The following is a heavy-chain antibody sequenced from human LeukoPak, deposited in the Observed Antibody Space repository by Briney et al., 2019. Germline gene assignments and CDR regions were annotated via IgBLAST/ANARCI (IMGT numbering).Heavy chain of an antibody. Sequence: PSETLSLTCTVSGGSIRSYYWSWIRQPPGKGLEYIGYTYHSGRTNYNPSLQSRVTMSVDTSKNQFSLRLSSVTAADTAVYYCARGRYSYGWVDYWGQGTLVTVSS. J-gene: IGHJ4*02. CDR1: GGSIRSYY. CDR2: TYHSGRT. D-gene: IGHD5-18*01. CDR3: ARGRYSYGWVDY. V-gene: IGHV4-59*01.